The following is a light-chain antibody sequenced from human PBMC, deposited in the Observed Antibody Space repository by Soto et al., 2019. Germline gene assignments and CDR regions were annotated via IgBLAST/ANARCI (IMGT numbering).Light chain of an antibody. V-gene: IGLV2-8*01. J-gene: IGLJ1*01. CDR1: SSDVGGYNY. Sequence: QSALTQPPSASGSPEQSVTISCTGTSSDVGGYNYVSWYQQNPCKAPKLMIYEVSKRPSGVPDCFSGSESGNTASLTVSGLQGEEEAYYYCSSAAGSNTYVFGTGTKVTVL. CDR2: EVS. CDR3: SSAAGSNTYV.